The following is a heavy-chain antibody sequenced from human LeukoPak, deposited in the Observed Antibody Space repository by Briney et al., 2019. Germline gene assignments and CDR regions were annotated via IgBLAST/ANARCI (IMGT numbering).Heavy chain of an antibody. V-gene: IGHV3-23*01. J-gene: IGHJ4*02. CDR1: GFTFNRNA. CDR2: IGGSGDKT. D-gene: IGHD6-19*01. Sequence: GGSLRLFCAASGFTFNRNAISWVRQAPGKGLEWVSTIGGSGDKTFYADSVKGRFTISRDNSKNMVHLQMNSLTGEDTALYYCVRRGDASGGWGDHDFWGQGALVTVSS. CDR3: VRRGDASGGWGDHDF.